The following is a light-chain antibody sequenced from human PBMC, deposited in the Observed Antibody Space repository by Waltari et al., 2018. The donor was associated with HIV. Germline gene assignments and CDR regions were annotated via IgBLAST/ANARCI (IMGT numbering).Light chain of an antibody. CDR1: QEVRNN. CDR2: AAS. V-gene: IGKV3D-15*01. J-gene: IGKJ4*01. CDR3: GQYEYWPRFT. Sequence: MTQSPAILPVSAGGRATLPCRASQEVRNNLAWYQQRPGQSPRLLLYAASTRSSGIPARSNGSGSGTNFALTINNLQSEDFAIYVCGQYEYWPRFTSGGGTKV.